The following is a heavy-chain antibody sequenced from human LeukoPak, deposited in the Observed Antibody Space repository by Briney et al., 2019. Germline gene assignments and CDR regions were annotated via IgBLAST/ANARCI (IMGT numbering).Heavy chain of an antibody. V-gene: IGHV3-21*01. CDR1: GFTFSSYS. D-gene: IGHD3-22*01. Sequence: GGSLRLSCAASGFTFSSYSMNWVRQAPGKELEWVSSISSSSSYIYYADSVKGRFTISRDNAKNSLYLQMNSLRAEDTAVYYCARDLSNYYDSSGYVGWGQGTLVTVSS. J-gene: IGHJ4*02. CDR2: ISSSSSYI. CDR3: ARDLSNYYDSSGYVG.